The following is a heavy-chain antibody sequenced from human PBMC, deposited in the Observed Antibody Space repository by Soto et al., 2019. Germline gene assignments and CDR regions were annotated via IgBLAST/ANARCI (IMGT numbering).Heavy chain of an antibody. CDR3: ARDSPPVDY. Sequence: QVQLVQSGAEVKKTGASVKVSCDATGYAFTRYGISWVRQAPGHGLEWMGGSSAYNGNTKYAQTLQGRVTMTTATSTSPAYMELWSLRSDDTAVDYCARDSPPVDYWGQGTLVPVCS. V-gene: IGHV1-18*01. J-gene: IGHJ4*02. CDR1: GYAFTRYG. CDR2: SSAYNGNT.